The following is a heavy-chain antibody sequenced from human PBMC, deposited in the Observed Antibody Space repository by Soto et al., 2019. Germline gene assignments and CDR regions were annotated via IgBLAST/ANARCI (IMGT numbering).Heavy chain of an antibody. J-gene: IGHJ4*02. CDR2: ISYDGSNK. CDR1: GFTFSSYG. Sequence: QVQLVESGGGVVQPGRSLRLSCAASGFTFSSYGMHWVRQAPGKGLEWVAVISYDGSNKYYADSVKGRFTISRDNSKNTLYLQMNILRPDDTAVYYCAKGRRLTIEPFDYWGQGTLVTVSS. CDR3: AKGRRLTIEPFDY. V-gene: IGHV3-30*18. D-gene: IGHD4-17*01.